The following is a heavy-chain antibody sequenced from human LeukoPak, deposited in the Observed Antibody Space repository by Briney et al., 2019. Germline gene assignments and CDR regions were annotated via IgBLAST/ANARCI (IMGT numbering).Heavy chain of an antibody. D-gene: IGHD6-6*01. CDR2: IIPASGVT. CDR1: GYTFTDSY. J-gene: IGHJ4*02. CDR3: ARRSSSSDLDF. V-gene: IGHV1-2*02. Sequence: ASVKVSFKSSGYTFTDSYIYGVRRAPGPGREWMGLIIPASGVTKYAQQFQGRVAMTRDTSISPDYMELSGLTSDDTAVYFCARRSSSSDLDFWGQGTLVTVST.